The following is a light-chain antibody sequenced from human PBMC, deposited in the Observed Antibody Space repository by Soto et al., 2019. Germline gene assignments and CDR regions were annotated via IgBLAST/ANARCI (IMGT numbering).Light chain of an antibody. CDR3: QQRNTWPPIT. Sequence: EIVLTQSPGTLSLSPGGRATLSCRASQSVSRRLAWYQHRPGQSPRLLISGASMRASGVPVRFSGSGSGTDFTLTISRLEPEDFALYYCQQRNTWPPITFGQGTRLEIK. J-gene: IGKJ5*01. V-gene: IGKV3-11*01. CDR2: GAS. CDR1: QSVSRR.